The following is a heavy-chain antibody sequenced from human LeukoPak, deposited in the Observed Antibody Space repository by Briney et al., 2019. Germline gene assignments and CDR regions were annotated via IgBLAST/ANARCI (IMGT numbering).Heavy chain of an antibody. CDR2: ISAYNGNT. D-gene: IGHD3-22*01. CDR1: GYTFTSYG. CDR3: ARDIYYHDSSAYYYFDY. V-gene: IGHV1-18*01. J-gene: IGHJ4*02. Sequence: ASVKVSCKASGYTFTSYGMSWVRQAPGQGLEWVGWISAYNGNTNYAQKLQGRVTMTTGTSTGTAYMELRSLRSDDTAVYYCARDIYYHDSSAYYYFDYWGQGTLVAVSS.